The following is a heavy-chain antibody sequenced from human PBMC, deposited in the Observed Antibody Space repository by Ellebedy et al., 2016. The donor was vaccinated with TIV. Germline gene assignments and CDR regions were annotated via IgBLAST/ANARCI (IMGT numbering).Heavy chain of an antibody. Sequence: SVKVSXKASGGTFSSYAISWVRQAPGQGLEWMGRIIPLLGIANYAQKFQGRVTIIADKSTSTAYMELSSLRFDDTAVYYCTRDLFSDSGSPSDIWGQGTLVTVSS. CDR2: IIPLLGIA. CDR1: GGTFSSYA. J-gene: IGHJ4*02. D-gene: IGHD4-17*01. CDR3: TRDLFSDSGSPSDI. V-gene: IGHV1-69*04.